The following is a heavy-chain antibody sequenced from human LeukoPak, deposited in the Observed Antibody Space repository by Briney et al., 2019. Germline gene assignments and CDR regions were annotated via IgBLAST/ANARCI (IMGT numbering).Heavy chain of an antibody. CDR3: AREMATSSFDY. J-gene: IGHJ4*02. D-gene: IGHD5-24*01. V-gene: IGHV1-46*01. Sequence: ASVKVSCKAPGYTFTSFHMHWVRQAPGQGLEWMGIINPSGGSTSYAQKFQSRVTMTRDTSTRVYMELSSLRSEDTAVYYCAREMATSSFDYWGQGTLVTVSS. CDR1: GYTFTSFH. CDR2: INPSGGST.